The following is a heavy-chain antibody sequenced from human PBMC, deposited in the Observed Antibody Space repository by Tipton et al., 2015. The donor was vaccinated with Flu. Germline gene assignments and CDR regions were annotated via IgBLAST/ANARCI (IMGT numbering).Heavy chain of an antibody. D-gene: IGHD3-22*01. CDR3: ASGNFYDSSGYFAF. CDR1: GGSMSNNF. V-gene: IGHV4-4*07. J-gene: IGHJ4*02. Sequence: TLSLTCTVSGGSMSNNFWSWFRQPAEKGLEWIGRIYASGVTNYNPSLKSRVTMSIDTSKNQFSLRLSSVTVADTAVYYCASGNFYDSSGYFAFWGQGILVTVSS. CDR2: IYASGVT.